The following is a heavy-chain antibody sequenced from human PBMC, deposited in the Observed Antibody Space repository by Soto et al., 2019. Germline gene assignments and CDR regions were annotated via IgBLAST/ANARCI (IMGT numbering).Heavy chain of an antibody. J-gene: IGHJ4*02. V-gene: IGHV3-9*01. Sequence: EVQLVESGGGLVQPGRSLRLSCAASGFTFDDYAMHWVRQAPGKGLEWVSGISWNSGSIGYADSVKGRFTISRDNAKNSLYLQMISLRAEDTALYYCAKSGYSSSSGFDYWGQGTLVTVSS. CDR2: ISWNSGSI. D-gene: IGHD6-6*01. CDR3: AKSGYSSSSGFDY. CDR1: GFTFDDYA.